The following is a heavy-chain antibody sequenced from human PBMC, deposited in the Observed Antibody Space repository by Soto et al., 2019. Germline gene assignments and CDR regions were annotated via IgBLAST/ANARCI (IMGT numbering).Heavy chain of an antibody. D-gene: IGHD5-18*01. J-gene: IGHJ5*02. CDR3: ARDSVDTAMVSSFWIDP. CDR2: ISAYNGNT. Sequence: ASVKVSCKASGYTFTSYGISWVRQAPGQGLEWMGWISAYNGNTNYAQKLQGRVTMTTDTSTSTAYMELRSLRSDDTAVYYCARDSVDTAMVSSFWIDPWGQGTLVTVSS. V-gene: IGHV1-18*01. CDR1: GYTFTSYG.